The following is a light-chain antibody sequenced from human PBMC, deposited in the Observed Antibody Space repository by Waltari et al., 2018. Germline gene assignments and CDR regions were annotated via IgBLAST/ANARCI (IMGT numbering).Light chain of an antibody. J-gene: IGKJ1*01. CDR3: QQGYSTPRT. V-gene: IGKV1-39*01. Sequence: DIQMTQSPVSLSASVGDRVTITCRASQSISSFFNWYQQKPGKAPKLLIYAASSLQSGVPSRFSGGGSGTDFTLTISSLQPEDFATYYCQQGYSTPRTFGQGTKVEIK. CDR1: QSISSF. CDR2: AAS.